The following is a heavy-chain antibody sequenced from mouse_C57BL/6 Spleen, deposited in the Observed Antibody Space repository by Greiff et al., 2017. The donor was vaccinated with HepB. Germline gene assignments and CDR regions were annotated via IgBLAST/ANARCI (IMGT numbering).Heavy chain of an antibody. CDR3: ARYLITTRYYFDY. V-gene: IGHV1-59*01. D-gene: IGHD1-1*01. CDR1: GYTFTSYW. Sequence: VQLQQPGAELVRPGTSVKLSCKASGYTFTSYWMHWVKQRPGQGLEWIGVIDPSDSYTNYNQKFKGKATLTVDTTSSTAYMQLSSLTSEDSAVYCCARYLITTRYYFDYWGQGTTLTVSS. J-gene: IGHJ2*01. CDR2: IDPSDSYT.